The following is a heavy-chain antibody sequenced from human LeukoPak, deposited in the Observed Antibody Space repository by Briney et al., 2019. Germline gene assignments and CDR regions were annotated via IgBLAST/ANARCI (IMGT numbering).Heavy chain of an antibody. CDR1: GFTFSSYG. J-gene: IGHJ4*02. D-gene: IGHD1-26*01. Sequence: PGGSLRLSCAASGFTFSSYGMHWVRQAPGKGLEWVAFIRYDGSNKYYADSVKGRFTISRDNSKNTLYLQMNSLRAEDTAVYYCAKERSRYSGSYFFDYWGQGTLVTVSS. CDR2: IRYDGSNK. V-gene: IGHV3-30*02. CDR3: AKERSRYSGSYFFDY.